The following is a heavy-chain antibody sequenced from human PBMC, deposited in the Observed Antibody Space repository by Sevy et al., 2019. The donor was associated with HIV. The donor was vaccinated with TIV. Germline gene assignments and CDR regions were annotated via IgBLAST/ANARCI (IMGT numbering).Heavy chain of an antibody. Sequence: GGSLRLSCAASGFTFNTHAMTWVRQAPGKGLEWVSTIIGPAYGTHYADSVKGRFTISRDNSKNVLYLQMNSLRADDTAVYYCAKALNPALESMLQVNLPTLKGFDVWGQGTMVTVSS. V-gene: IGHV3-23*01. CDR2: IIGPAYGT. CDR1: GFTFNTHA. D-gene: IGHD2-8*01. CDR3: AKALNPALESMLQVNLPTLKGFDV. J-gene: IGHJ3*01.